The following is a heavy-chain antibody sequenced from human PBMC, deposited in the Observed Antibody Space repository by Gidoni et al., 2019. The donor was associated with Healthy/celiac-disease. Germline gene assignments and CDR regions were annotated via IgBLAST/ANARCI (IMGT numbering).Heavy chain of an antibody. D-gene: IGHD3-3*01. J-gene: IGHJ4*02. CDR2: INWNGGST. Sequence: EVQLVESGGGVVRPGGSLRLPCAASGFTLDDYGMSWVRQAPGKGLEWVSGINWNGGSTGYADSVKGRFTISRDNAKNSLYLQMNSLRAEDTALYYCARGYYDFWSAAVDYWGQGTLVTVSS. V-gene: IGHV3-20*04. CDR3: ARGYYDFWSAAVDY. CDR1: GFTLDDYG.